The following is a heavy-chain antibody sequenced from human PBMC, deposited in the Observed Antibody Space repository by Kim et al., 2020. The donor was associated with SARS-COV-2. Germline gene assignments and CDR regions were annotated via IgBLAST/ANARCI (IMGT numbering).Heavy chain of an antibody. CDR1: GFTFRNAW. CDR3: AREWGY. CDR2: IKRDGSEK. J-gene: IGHJ4*02. Sequence: GGSLRLSCAASGFTFRNAWMSWVRQAPGKGLEWVANIKRDGSEKWYLDSVKGRFTISRDNAKNSLYLQMNSLRGDDTGVYYCAREWGYWGQGTLVTVSS. D-gene: IGHD1-26*01. V-gene: IGHV3-7*01.